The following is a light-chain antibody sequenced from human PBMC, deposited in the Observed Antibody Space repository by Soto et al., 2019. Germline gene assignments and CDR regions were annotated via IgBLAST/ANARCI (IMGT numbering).Light chain of an antibody. CDR2: EAY. V-gene: IGLV2-23*01. Sequence: QAVLTQPASVSGSPGQSITISCTGTSTDVGSHKLVSWYQQYPGNAPKLIIFEAYKRPSGVSNRFSGSKSGSTASLTISGLQAGDEADYYCCSNAGGSTYVFGTGTKLTVL. J-gene: IGLJ1*01. CDR3: CSNAGGSTYV. CDR1: STDVGSHKL.